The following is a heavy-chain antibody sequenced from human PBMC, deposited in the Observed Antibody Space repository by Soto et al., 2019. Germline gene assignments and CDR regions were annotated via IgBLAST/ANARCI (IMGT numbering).Heavy chain of an antibody. CDR1: GFTFSSYA. V-gene: IGHV3-23*01. D-gene: IGHD3-9*01. CDR2: ISGSGGST. Sequence: EVQLLESGGGLVQPGGSLRLSCAASGFTFSSYAMSWVRQTPGKGLEWVSAISGSGGSTYYAGSVKGRFTISRDNSKNTRYLHMNSLRAEDTAVYYCAKLPGSNYYYYYMDVWGKGTTVTVSS. CDR3: AKLPGSNYYYYYMDV. J-gene: IGHJ6*03.